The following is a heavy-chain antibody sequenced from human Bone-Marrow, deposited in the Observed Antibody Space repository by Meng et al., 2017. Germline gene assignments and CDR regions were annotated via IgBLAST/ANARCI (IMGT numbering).Heavy chain of an antibody. CDR3: ARVGQLRYFDWLRGYWYFDL. V-gene: IGHV4-59*01. D-gene: IGHD3-9*01. CDR2: IYASGST. CDR1: GAAISSYN. Sequence: QLQEQAPGLVRLSPPFPLSFIVTGAAISSYNWSWIRQPPGKGLEWIGYIYASGSTNYNPSLKSRVTISVDTSKNQFYLQLSSVIAADTAVYYCARVGQLRYFDWLRGYWYFDLWGRGTLVTVSS. J-gene: IGHJ2*01.